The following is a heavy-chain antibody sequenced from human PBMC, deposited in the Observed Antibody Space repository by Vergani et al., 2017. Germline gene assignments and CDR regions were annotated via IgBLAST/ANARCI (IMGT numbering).Heavy chain of an antibody. D-gene: IGHD3-10*01. CDR2: ISSGGGDI. Sequence: EVQLLESGGGLVQPGGSRRLSCAGAGFTFDTYTMAYVRQAPGKGLEWVATISSGGGDIFYADSVKGRFTISRDNSKHTLFLQMNSLKAEDTAVYYCTTAWGLYYLHGEYFQYWGRGTLVSVSS. V-gene: IGHV3-23*01. J-gene: IGHJ1*01. CDR1: GFTFDTYT. CDR3: TTAWGLYYLHGEYFQY.